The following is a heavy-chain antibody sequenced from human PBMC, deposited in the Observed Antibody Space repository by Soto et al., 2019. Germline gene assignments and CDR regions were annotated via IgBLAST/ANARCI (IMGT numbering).Heavy chain of an antibody. V-gene: IGHV6-1*01. D-gene: IGHD6-19*01. Sequence: SQTLSLTCAISGDSVSSNSAAWNWLRQSPSRGLEWLGRTYYRSKWYNDYAVSVKSRITINPDTSKNQFSLQLNSVTPEDTAVYYCARDFGRQWLVRGNWFDPWGQGTLVTVSS. CDR1: GDSVSSNSAA. CDR3: ARDFGRQWLVRGNWFDP. CDR2: TYYRSKWYN. J-gene: IGHJ5*02.